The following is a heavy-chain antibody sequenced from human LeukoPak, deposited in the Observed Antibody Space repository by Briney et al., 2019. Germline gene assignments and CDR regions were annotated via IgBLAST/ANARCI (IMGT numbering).Heavy chain of an antibody. D-gene: IGHD3-16*01. J-gene: IGHJ4*02. Sequence: PGGSLRLSCAASGFTFSNFAMSWVRQAPGKGLQWVSAISDSGGGTFYADSVKGRFTISRYNSKNTLYLQMNSLRAEDTAVYYCAKVGAGWVPFEYWGQGTLVTVSS. V-gene: IGHV3-23*01. CDR1: GFTFSNFA. CDR2: ISDSGGGT. CDR3: AKVGAGWVPFEY.